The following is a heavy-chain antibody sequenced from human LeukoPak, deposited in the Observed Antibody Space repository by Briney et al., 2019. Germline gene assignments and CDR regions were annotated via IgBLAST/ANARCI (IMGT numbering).Heavy chain of an antibody. CDR3: ARWGGYGDYASSY. CDR1: GFTFSSYS. D-gene: IGHD4-17*01. Sequence: GGSLRLSCAASGFTFSSYSMNWVRQAPGKGLEWVSSISSSSSYIYYADSVKGRFTISRDNAKNSLYLQMNSLRAEDTAVYYCARWGGYGDYASSYWGQGTLSPSPQ. CDR2: ISSSSSYI. V-gene: IGHV3-21*01. J-gene: IGHJ4*02.